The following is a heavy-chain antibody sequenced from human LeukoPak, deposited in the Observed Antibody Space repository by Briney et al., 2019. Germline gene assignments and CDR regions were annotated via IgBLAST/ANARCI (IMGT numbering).Heavy chain of an antibody. V-gene: IGHV4-4*07. CDR3: ARMERGWYPYYFDY. D-gene: IGHD6-19*01. CDR1: GGSISSYY. Sequence: TSSETLSLTCTVCGGSISSYYWSWIRQPAGKGVEWIGRIYTSGSTNYNPSLKSRVTMSVDTSKNQFSLKLSSVTAADTAVYYCARMERGWYPYYFDYWGQGTLVTVSS. J-gene: IGHJ4*02. CDR2: IYTSGST.